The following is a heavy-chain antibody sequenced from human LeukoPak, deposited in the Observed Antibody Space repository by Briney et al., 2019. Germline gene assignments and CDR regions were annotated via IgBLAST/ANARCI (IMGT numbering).Heavy chain of an antibody. CDR2: IYTSGST. CDR1: GGSISSGSYY. Sequence: QVQLQESGPGLVKPSQTLSLTCTVCGGSISSGSYYWSWIRQPAGKGLEWIGRIYTSGSTNYNPSLKSRVTISVDTSKNQFSLKLSSVTAADTAVYYCAREGPFWSAIEFWGQGTLVTVPS. J-gene: IGHJ4*02. D-gene: IGHD3-3*01. V-gene: IGHV4-61*02. CDR3: AREGPFWSAIEF.